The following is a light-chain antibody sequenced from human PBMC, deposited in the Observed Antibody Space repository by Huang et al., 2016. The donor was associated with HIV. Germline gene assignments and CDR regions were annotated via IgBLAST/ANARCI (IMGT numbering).Light chain of an antibody. Sequence: ELVLTQSPATLSFSPGERATLSCRASQSVSSYLAWYQQKPGQAPRLLIYAASNRATGIPARFSGSGSGTDFTLTISSLEPEDCAVYYCQQRSNWAPITFGGGTKVEIK. CDR2: AAS. CDR1: QSVSSY. CDR3: QQRSNWAPIT. V-gene: IGKV3-11*01. J-gene: IGKJ4*01.